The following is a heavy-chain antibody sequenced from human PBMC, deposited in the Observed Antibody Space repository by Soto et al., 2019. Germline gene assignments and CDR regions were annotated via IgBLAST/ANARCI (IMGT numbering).Heavy chain of an antibody. J-gene: IGHJ4*02. V-gene: IGHV3-30-3*01. Sequence: QVQLVESGGGVVQPGRSLRLSCAASGFTFSSYAMHWVRQAPGKGLEWVAVISYDGSNKYYADSVKGRFTISRDNSKNTLYRQMTSLRAEDTAVYYCARERSSCYFAYWGQGNLVTVSS. D-gene: IGHD6-19*01. CDR2: ISYDGSNK. CDR3: ARERSSCYFAY. CDR1: GFTFSSYA.